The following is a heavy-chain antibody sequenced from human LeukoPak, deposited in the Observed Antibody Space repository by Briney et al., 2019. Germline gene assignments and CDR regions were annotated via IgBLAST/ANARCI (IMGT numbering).Heavy chain of an antibody. D-gene: IGHD3-10*01. CDR3: ATDLTMVRGTYGMDV. Sequence: ASVKVSCKVSGYTLTELSMHWVRQAPGKGLGWMGGFDPEDGETIYAQKFQGRVTMTEDTSTDTAYMELSSLRSEDTAVYYCATDLTMVRGTYGMDVWGKGTTVTVSS. J-gene: IGHJ6*04. CDR2: FDPEDGET. CDR1: GYTLTELS. V-gene: IGHV1-24*01.